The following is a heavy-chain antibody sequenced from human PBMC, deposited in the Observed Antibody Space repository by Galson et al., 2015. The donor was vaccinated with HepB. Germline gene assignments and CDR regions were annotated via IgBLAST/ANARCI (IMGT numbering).Heavy chain of an antibody. CDR3: AKDGSVNTAMASYFDY. CDR2: ISGSATST. CDR1: GFPYSNYA. Sequence: SLRLSCAASGFPYSNYAMSWVRQAPGKGLEWVCTISGSATSTYYADSVKGRFTISRANSKNTLYLQMSSLGADDTAVYFCAKDGSVNTAMASYFDYWGQGTLVAVSS. V-gene: IGHV3-23*01. D-gene: IGHD5-18*01. J-gene: IGHJ4*02.